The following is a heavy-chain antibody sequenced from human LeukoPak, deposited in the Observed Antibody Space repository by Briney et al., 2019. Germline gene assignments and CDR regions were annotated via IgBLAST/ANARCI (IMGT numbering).Heavy chain of an antibody. Sequence: GTSLRLSCAASGFTFSSYAMHWVRQAPGQGLERVAVISSDGNSKYYADPVKGRFTISRDNSKNTLYLQMNSLRAEDTAIYYCATPGRGYPTYYFDYWGQGTLVTVSS. D-gene: IGHD1-1*01. J-gene: IGHJ4*02. CDR1: GFTFSSYA. CDR3: ATPGRGYPTYYFDY. CDR2: ISSDGNSK. V-gene: IGHV3-30-3*01.